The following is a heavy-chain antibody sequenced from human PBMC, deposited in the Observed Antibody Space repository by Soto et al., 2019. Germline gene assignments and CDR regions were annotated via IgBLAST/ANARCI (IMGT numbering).Heavy chain of an antibody. D-gene: IGHD6-19*01. V-gene: IGHV4-4*02. Sequence: PSETLSLTCAVSGGCISSSNWWSWVRQPPGKGLEWIGEIYHSGSTNYNPSLKSRVTISVDKSKNQFSLKLSSVTAADTAVYYCARDRVAGTGGNYGMDVWGQGTTVTVSS. CDR2: IYHSGST. J-gene: IGHJ6*02. CDR1: GGCISSSNW. CDR3: ARDRVAGTGGNYGMDV.